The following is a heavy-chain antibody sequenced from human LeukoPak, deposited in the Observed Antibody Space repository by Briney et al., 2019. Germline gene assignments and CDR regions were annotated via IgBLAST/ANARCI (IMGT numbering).Heavy chain of an antibody. CDR1: GFTFSSYA. CDR2: ISSNGGST. V-gene: IGHV3-64*01. D-gene: IGHD2-21*01. Sequence: GGPLRLSCAASGFTFSSYAMHWVRQAPGKGLEYVSAISSNGGSTYYANSVKGRFTISRDNSKNTLYLQMGSLRAEDMAVYYCASGGASFDYWGQGTLVTVSS. J-gene: IGHJ4*02. CDR3: ASGGASFDY.